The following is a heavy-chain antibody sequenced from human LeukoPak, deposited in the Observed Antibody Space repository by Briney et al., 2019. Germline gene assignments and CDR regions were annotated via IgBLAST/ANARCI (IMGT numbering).Heavy chain of an antibody. Sequence: PGGSLRLSCAASGFTFSSYAMSWVRQAPGKGLEWVSGISGSGGSTYLADSVKGRFTISRDNPKNTLYLQMSSLGAEDTAVYYCAKGLYDNTWSKNDYWGQGTLVTVSS. CDR2: ISGSGGST. CDR3: AKGLYDNTWSKNDY. D-gene: IGHD3-16*01. CDR1: GFTFSSYA. J-gene: IGHJ4*02. V-gene: IGHV3-23*01.